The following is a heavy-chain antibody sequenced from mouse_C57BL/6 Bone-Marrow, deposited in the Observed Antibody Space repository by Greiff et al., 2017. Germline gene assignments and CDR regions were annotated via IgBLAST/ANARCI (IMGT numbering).Heavy chain of an antibody. V-gene: IGHV1-81*01. D-gene: IGHD1-1*01. Sequence: QVQLQQSGAELARPGASVKLSCKASGYTFTSYGISWVTQRTGQGLEWIGEIYPRSGNTYYNEKFKGKATLTADKSSSTAYMELRSLTSEDSAVYFCARGGIIYYYGSSLLYYYAMDYWGQGTSVTVSS. CDR1: GYTFTSYG. J-gene: IGHJ4*01. CDR2: IYPRSGNT. CDR3: ARGGIIYYYGSSLLYYYAMDY.